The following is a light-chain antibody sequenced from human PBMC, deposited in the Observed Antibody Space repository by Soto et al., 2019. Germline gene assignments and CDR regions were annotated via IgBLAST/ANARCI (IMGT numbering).Light chain of an antibody. J-gene: IGKJ1*01. Sequence: DIQMTQSPSTLSASVGDRVTITCRASQSISSWLAWYQQKPGKAPKLLIYKASSLESGGPSRFSGSGSGTAFTLTISRLQPDDFATYYCQQFHSFSPTFGQGTKVEIK. CDR2: KAS. CDR1: QSISSW. V-gene: IGKV1-5*03. CDR3: QQFHSFSPT.